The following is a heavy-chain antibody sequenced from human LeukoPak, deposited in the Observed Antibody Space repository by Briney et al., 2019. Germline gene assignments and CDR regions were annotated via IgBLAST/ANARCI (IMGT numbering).Heavy chain of an antibody. CDR2: IYYSGST. V-gene: IGHV4-39*01. CDR3: ARPKGRFGELSHFDY. Sequence: SETLSLTCTVSGGSISSSSYYWGWIRQPPGKGLEWIGSIYYSGSTYYNPSLKSRVTISVDTSKNQFSLKLSSVTAADTAVYYCARPKGRFGELSHFDYWGQGTLVTVSS. CDR1: GGSISSSSYY. D-gene: IGHD3-10*01. J-gene: IGHJ4*02.